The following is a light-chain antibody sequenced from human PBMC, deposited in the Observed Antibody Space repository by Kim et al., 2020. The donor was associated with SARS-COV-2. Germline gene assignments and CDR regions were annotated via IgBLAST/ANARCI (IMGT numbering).Light chain of an antibody. CDR3: QQIHSGPYT. V-gene: IGKV1-39*01. CDR1: ETINSY. Sequence: DIQMTQSPVSMAASVGDTVSITCRSSETINSYLNWFQKQAGKAPKLLIYGASSLPSGVPSRFSGRGFGTEFTLTIRSLQPDDFATYYCQQIHSGPYTFGQGTKLEI. J-gene: IGKJ2*01. CDR2: GAS.